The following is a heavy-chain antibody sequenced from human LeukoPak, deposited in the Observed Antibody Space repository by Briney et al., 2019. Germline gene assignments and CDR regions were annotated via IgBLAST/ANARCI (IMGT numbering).Heavy chain of an antibody. J-gene: IGHJ4*02. Sequence: GGSLRLSCAAPGFTFSTYALHWVRQAPGKGLEWVAVISYDGTNKYYADSVKGRFTISRDNSKNTLSLQMNSLRAEDTALYYCARGFVLGAAKNYFDYWGQGTLVTVSS. CDR2: ISYDGTNK. CDR3: ARGFVLGAAKNYFDY. D-gene: IGHD2-21*02. CDR1: GFTFSTYA. V-gene: IGHV3-30-3*01.